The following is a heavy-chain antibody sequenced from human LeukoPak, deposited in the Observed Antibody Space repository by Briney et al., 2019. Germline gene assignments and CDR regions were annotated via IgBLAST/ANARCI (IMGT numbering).Heavy chain of an antibody. CDR3: AKWGDYDILAGYYVPDY. D-gene: IGHD3-9*01. Sequence: GGSLRLSCVASGFTFTNYAMSWVRQAPGKGLEWVSAITGSDGSSYYADSVKGRFTISRDNSKNTLYLQVNSLRAEDTAVYYCAKWGDYDILAGYYVPDYWGQGTLVTVSS. V-gene: IGHV3-23*01. CDR2: ITGSDGSS. J-gene: IGHJ4*02. CDR1: GFTFTNYA.